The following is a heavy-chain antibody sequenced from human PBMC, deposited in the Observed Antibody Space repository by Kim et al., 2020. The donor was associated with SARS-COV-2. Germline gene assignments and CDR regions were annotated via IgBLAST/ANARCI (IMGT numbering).Heavy chain of an antibody. CDR2: IYSGGSST. V-gene: IGHV3-23*03. Sequence: GGYLRLSCAASGFTFSSYAMSWVRQAPGKGLEWVAVIYSGGSSTYYADSVKGRFTISRDNSKNTLYLQMNSLRAEDTAVYYCARSICECSGRFIDYWGQG. D-gene: IGHD3-10*02. J-gene: IGHJ4*02. CDR1: GFTFSSYA. CDR3: ARSICECSGRFIDY.